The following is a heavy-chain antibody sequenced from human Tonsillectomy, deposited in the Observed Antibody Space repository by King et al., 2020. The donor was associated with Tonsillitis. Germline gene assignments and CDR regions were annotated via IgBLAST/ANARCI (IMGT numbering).Heavy chain of an antibody. J-gene: IGHJ5*02. CDR1: GFSFSSHT. CDR3: ARGTVGFDP. V-gene: IGHV3-21*01. D-gene: IGHD3/OR15-3a*01. Sequence: VQLVESGGGLVKSGGSLRLSCAASGFSFSSHTMNWVRQAPGKGLEWVSSISSSISYMYYADSVKGRFTISRDNAKNSLYLQMNSLRVEDTAVYYCARGTVGFDPWGQGTLVTVSS. CDR2: ISSSISYM.